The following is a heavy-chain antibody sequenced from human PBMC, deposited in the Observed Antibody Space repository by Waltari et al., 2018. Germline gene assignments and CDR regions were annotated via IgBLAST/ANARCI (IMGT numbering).Heavy chain of an antibody. CDR3: RLMGRNIVLAGAAPSYHSYMDV. CDR2: SGPGEGET. Sequence: QVQVVQSGAEVMKPGASVKVSCKVSEYTLSGLSIHWVRQLPGKGLEWIGRSGPGEGETASARKFLGRVTMTEDTSTDTAYMELSSLRSEDTAVYYCRLMGRNIVLAGAAPSYHSYMDVWGRGTSVTVSS. J-gene: IGHJ6*03. V-gene: IGHV1-24*01. D-gene: IGHD2-15*01. CDR1: EYTLSGLS.